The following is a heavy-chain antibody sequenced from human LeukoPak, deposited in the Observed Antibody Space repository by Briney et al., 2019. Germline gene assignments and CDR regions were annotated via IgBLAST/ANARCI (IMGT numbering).Heavy chain of an antibody. CDR1: GGSFSGYY. CDR2: INHSGST. V-gene: IGHV4-34*01. D-gene: IGHD3-22*01. CDR3: ARFPVGRTYYYDSSGYYAFDY. Sequence: PSETLSLTCAVYGGSFSGYYWSWIRQPPGKGLEWIGEINHSGSTNYNPSLKSRVTISVDTSKNQFSLKLSSVTAADTAVYYCARFPVGRTYYYDSSGYYAFDYWGQGTLVTVSS. J-gene: IGHJ4*02.